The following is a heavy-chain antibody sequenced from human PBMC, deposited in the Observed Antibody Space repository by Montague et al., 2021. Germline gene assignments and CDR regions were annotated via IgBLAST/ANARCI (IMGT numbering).Heavy chain of an antibody. J-gene: IGHJ6*02. D-gene: IGHD1-26*01. CDR3: ARYLHTSKYSGSHYLSRQYGMDV. CDR1: GGSFSGHY. CDR2: INHSGST. V-gene: IGHV4-34*01. Sequence: SETLSLTCAVYGGSFSGHYWSWIRQPPGKGLEWIGEINHSGSTNYNPSLKSRVTVSVDTSKNQFSLNLSSVTAADTAVYYCARYLHTSKYSGSHYLSRQYGMDVWGQGTTVPVSS.